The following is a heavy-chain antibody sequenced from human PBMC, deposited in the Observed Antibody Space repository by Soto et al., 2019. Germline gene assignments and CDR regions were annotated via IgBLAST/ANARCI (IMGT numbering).Heavy chain of an antibody. CDR1: GYTFTSYD. CDR2: MNPNSGNT. J-gene: IGHJ5*02. CDR3: ARGLGYCSGGSCYSAFDP. V-gene: IGHV1-8*01. D-gene: IGHD2-15*01. Sequence: QVQLVQSGAEVKKPGASVQVSCKASGYTFTSYDINWVRQATGQGLEWMGWMNPNSGNTGYAQKFQGRVTMTRNTSISTAYMGLSSLRSEDTTVYYCARGLGYCSGGSCYSAFDPSCQRTLVTVSS.